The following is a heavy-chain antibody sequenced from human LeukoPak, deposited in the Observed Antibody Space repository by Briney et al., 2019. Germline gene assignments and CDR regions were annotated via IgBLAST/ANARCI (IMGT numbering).Heavy chain of an antibody. V-gene: IGHV4-61*02. CDR1: GGSISSGSYY. J-gene: IGHJ1*01. D-gene: IGHD3-16*02. Sequence: SESLSLTCTVSGGSISSGSYYWSWIRQPAGKGLEWIGRIYTSGSTNYNPSLKSRVTISVDTSKNQFSLKLSSVTAADTAVYYCARGGYDYVWGSYRSPNEYFQHWGQGTLVTVSS. CDR2: IYTSGST. CDR3: ARGGYDYVWGSYRSPNEYFQH.